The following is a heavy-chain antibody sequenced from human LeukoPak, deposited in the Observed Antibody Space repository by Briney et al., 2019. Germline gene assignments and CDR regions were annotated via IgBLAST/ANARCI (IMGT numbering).Heavy chain of an antibody. CDR3: ASKGILTGRSQYYFDY. D-gene: IGHD3-9*01. CDR1: GGSISSGGYY. Sequence: SETLSLTCTVSGGSISSGGYYWSWIRQHPGKGLEWIGYIYYSGSTYYNPSLKSRVTISVDTSKNQFSLKLSSVTAADTAVYYCASKGILTGRSQYYFDYWGQGTLVTVSS. V-gene: IGHV4-31*03. J-gene: IGHJ4*02. CDR2: IYYSGST.